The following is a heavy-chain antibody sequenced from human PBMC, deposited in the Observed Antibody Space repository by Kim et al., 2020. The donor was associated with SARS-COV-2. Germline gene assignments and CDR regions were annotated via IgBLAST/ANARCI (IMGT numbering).Heavy chain of an antibody. D-gene: IGHD2-8*01. J-gene: IGHJ4*01. V-gene: IGHV3-30-3*01. CDR3: ARDGPNTWSSSFD. Sequence: GGSLRLSCAASGFNFRSYAMHWVRQAPGKGLEWLSAISFDGSRTFYADSVKGRFTISRDNSDNTLYLQIHSLRSEDTTVYFCARDGPNTWSSSFD. CDR2: ISFDGSRT. CDR1: GFNFRSYA.